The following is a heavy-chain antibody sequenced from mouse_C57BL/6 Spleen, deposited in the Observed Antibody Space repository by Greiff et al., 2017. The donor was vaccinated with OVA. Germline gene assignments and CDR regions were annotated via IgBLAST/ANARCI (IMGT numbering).Heavy chain of an antibody. CDR1: GYTFTSYW. J-gene: IGHJ1*03. CDR3: ARRGYFDV. V-gene: IGHV1-50*01. Sequence: VQLQQSGAELVKPGASVKLSCKASGYTFTSYWMQWVKQRPGQGLEWIGEIDPSDSYTNYNQKFKGKATLTVDTSSSTAYMQLNSLTSEDSAVYYCARRGYFDVWGTGTTVTVSS. CDR2: IDPSDSYT.